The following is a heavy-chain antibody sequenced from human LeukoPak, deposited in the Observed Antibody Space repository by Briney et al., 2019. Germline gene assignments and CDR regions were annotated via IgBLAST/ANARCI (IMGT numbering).Heavy chain of an antibody. J-gene: IGHJ1*01. V-gene: IGHV3-33*01. CDR3: ARDHGSEITTPEYFQH. CDR1: GFSFSSYG. D-gene: IGHD3-22*01. CDR2: IWYDGSNK. Sequence: PGGSLRLSCAASGFSFSSYGMHWVRQAPGKGLEWVAVIWYDGSNKYYAGSVKGRFTISRDNSKNTLYLQMNSLRAEDTAVYYCARDHGSEITTPEYFQHWGQGTLVTVSS.